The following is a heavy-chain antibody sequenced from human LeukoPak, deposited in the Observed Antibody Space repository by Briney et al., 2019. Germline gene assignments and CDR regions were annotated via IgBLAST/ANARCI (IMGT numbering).Heavy chain of an antibody. Sequence: GGSLRLSCAASGFTFSDYYMTWIRQAPGKGLEWISYIGSSSTYTHYADSVKGRFTISRDNAKNSLYLQMNSLRAENTAVYYCARDKESSGWYLTPYYYGMDVWGKGTTVTVSS. CDR1: GFTFSDYY. J-gene: IGHJ6*04. CDR3: ARDKESSGWYLTPYYYGMDV. CDR2: IGSSSTYT. V-gene: IGHV3-11*06. D-gene: IGHD6-13*01.